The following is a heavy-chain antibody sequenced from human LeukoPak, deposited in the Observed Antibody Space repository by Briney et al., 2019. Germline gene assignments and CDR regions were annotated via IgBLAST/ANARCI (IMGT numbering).Heavy chain of an antibody. D-gene: IGHD3-22*01. CDR3: ATYNEGNYYDSSGYYSLDY. CDR1: GYTLTELS. Sequence: GASVKVSCKVSGYTLTELSMHWVRQAPGKGLEWMGGFDPEDGETIYAQKLQGRVTMTEDTSTDTAYMELSSLRSEDTAVYYCATYNEGNYYDSSGYYSLDYWGQGTLVTVSS. V-gene: IGHV1-24*01. J-gene: IGHJ4*02. CDR2: FDPEDGET.